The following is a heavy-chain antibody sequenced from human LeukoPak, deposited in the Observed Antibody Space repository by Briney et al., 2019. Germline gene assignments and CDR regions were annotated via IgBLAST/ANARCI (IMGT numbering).Heavy chain of an antibody. CDR2: INSDGSST. CDR1: GFTFRSYT. V-gene: IGHV3-74*01. J-gene: IGHJ4*02. Sequence: GGSLRLSCAASGFTFRSYTMNWVRQAPGKGLVWVSRINSDGSSTSYADSVKGRFTISRDNAKNTLYLQMNSLRAEDTAVYYCARDLRYCSGGSCYSGFDYWGQGTLVTVSS. D-gene: IGHD2-15*01. CDR3: ARDLRYCSGGSCYSGFDY.